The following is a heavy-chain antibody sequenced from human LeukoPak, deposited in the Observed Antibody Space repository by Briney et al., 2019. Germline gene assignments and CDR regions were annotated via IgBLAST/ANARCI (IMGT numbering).Heavy chain of an antibody. J-gene: IGHJ4*02. CDR2: IRYDGSNK. D-gene: IGHD4-17*01. Sequence: GGSLRLSCAASGFTFSSYGMHWVRQAPGKGLEWVAFIRYDGSNKYYADSVKGRFTISRDNSKNTLYLQMGSLRAEDMAVYYCARVRFYGFDYWGQGTLVTVSS. CDR3: ARVRFYGFDY. V-gene: IGHV3-30*02. CDR1: GFTFSSYG.